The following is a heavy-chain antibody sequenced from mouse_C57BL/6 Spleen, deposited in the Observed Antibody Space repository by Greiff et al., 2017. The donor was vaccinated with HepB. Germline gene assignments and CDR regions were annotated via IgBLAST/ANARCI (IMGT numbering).Heavy chain of an antibody. CDR3: ARHQARGYAMDY. V-gene: IGHV1-67*01. CDR1: GYTFTDYA. D-gene: IGHD3-1*01. Sequence: VKLMESGPELVRPGVSVKISCKGSGYTFTDYAMHWVKQSHAKSLEWIGVISTYYGDASYNQKFKDKATMTVDKSSSTAYMELARLTSEDSAVYYCARHQARGYAMDYWGQGTSVTVSS. J-gene: IGHJ4*01. CDR2: ISTYYGDA.